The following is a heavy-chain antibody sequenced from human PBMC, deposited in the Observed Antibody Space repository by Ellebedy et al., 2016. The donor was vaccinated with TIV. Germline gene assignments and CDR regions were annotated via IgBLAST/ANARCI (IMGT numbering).Heavy chain of an antibody. D-gene: IGHD3-3*01. Sequence: SETLSLXXTVSGDSISSYYWYWLRQPPGKGLDWIGYIYSSGTTDYNPSLKSRVTISVDTSKNQFSLKLSSVTAADTAVYYCARSDRFLKQFDYWGQGTLVTVSS. J-gene: IGHJ4*02. CDR3: ARSDRFLKQFDY. V-gene: IGHV4-4*08. CDR1: GDSISSYY. CDR2: IYSSGTT.